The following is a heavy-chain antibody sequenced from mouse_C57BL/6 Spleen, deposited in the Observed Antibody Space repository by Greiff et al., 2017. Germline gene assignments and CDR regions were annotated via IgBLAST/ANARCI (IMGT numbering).Heavy chain of an antibody. CDR3: ARRDDYDY. D-gene: IGHD2-4*01. CDR1: GYAFSSSW. V-gene: IGHV1-82*01. Sequence: QVQLKQSGPELVKPGASVKISCKASGYAFSSSWMNWVKQRPGKGLEWIGRIYPGDGGTNYNGKFKGKATLTADKSSITAYLQLRSLTSEDSAVYFCARRDDYDYWGQGTTLTVSS. CDR2: IYPGDGGT. J-gene: IGHJ2*01.